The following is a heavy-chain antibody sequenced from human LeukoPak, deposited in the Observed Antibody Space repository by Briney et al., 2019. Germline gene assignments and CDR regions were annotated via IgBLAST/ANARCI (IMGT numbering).Heavy chain of an antibody. CDR2: IRSKANSYAT. CDR1: GFTFSGSA. Sequence: GGSLRLSCAASGFTFSGSAMHWVRQASGKGLEWFVRIRSKANSYATAYAASVKGRFTISRDDSKNTAYLQMNSLKTEDTAVYYCTTYYGDDSFDYWGQGTLVTVSS. V-gene: IGHV3-73*01. J-gene: IGHJ4*02. D-gene: IGHD4-17*01. CDR3: TTYYGDDSFDY.